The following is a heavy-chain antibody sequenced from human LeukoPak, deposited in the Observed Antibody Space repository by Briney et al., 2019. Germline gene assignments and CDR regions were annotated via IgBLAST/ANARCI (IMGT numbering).Heavy chain of an antibody. Sequence: GGSLRLSCAASGFTFSSYWMYWVRQAPGKGLVWVSRINSDGSSTSYADSVKGRFTISRDNAKNTLYLQMNSLRAEDTAVYYCARGAYHYDSSCYYHSPDYWGQGTLVTVSS. J-gene: IGHJ4*02. D-gene: IGHD3-22*01. V-gene: IGHV3-74*01. CDR2: INSDGSST. CDR3: ARGAYHYDSSCYYHSPDY. CDR1: GFTFSSYW.